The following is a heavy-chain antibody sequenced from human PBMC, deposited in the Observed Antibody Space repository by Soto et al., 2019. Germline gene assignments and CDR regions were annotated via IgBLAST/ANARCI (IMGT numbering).Heavy chain of an antibody. CDR1: GGSITSSSYS. Sequence: PSETLSLTCAVSGGSITSSSYSWSWIRQPPGKGLEWIGYIYYSESTHYNPSLKSRVTILVDTSKNQFSLKLSSVTAADTAVYYCARSHGGYWGQGTLVTVSS. V-gene: IGHV4-61*01. CDR2: IYYSEST. J-gene: IGHJ4*02. CDR3: ARSHGGY.